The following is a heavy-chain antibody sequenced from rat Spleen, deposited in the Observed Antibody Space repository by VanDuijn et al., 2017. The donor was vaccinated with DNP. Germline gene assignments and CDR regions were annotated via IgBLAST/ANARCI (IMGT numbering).Heavy chain of an antibody. CDR2: ISTGGGTT. D-gene: IGHD1-11*01. J-gene: IGHJ2*01. CDR1: GFTFSNYG. Sequence: EVQLVESGGGLVQPGKSLKLSCAASGFTFSNYGMAWVRRAPEKGLEWVASISTGGGTTYYRDSVKGRFTISRDNAKSTLYLQMYSLRSEDTATYYCATRNYDYNYFDCWGQGVMVTVSS. CDR3: ATRNYDYNYFDC. V-gene: IGHV5S13*01.